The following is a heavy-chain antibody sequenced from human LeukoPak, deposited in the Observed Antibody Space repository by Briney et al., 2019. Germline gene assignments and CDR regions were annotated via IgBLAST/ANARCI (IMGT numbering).Heavy chain of an antibody. D-gene: IGHD2-15*01. CDR2: ISGGGDIT. V-gene: IGHV3-23*01. J-gene: IGHJ4*02. CDR3: ASTLGYCSGGSCSTRRPLDY. CDR1: GFTFSSYA. Sequence: SGGSLRLSCAASGFTFSSYAMNWVRQAPGKGLEWVSAISGGGDITYYAGSVKGRFTISRDNSKNTLYLQMNSLRAADTAVYYCASTLGYCSGGSCSTRRPLDYWGQGTLVTVSS.